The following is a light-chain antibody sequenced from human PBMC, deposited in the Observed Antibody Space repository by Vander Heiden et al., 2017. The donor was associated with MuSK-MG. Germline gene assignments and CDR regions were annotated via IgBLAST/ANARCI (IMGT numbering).Light chain of an antibody. CDR1: SSDVGGYNY. Sequence: QSALTQPPSASGSPGQSVTISCTGTSSDVGGYNYVSWYQQHPGKAPKRMIYEVSKRPSGVPERFSGSKSGNTASLTVSGRQAEDEADYYCSSDAGSNNWVFGGGTKLTVL. CDR2: EVS. CDR3: SSDAGSNNWV. J-gene: IGLJ3*02. V-gene: IGLV2-8*01.